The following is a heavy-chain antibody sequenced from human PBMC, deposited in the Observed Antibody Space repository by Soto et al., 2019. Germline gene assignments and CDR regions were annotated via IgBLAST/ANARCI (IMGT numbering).Heavy chain of an antibody. CDR1: GGSISSSSYY. CDR3: ARHGGEGYSYGFHYYYYYMDV. J-gene: IGHJ6*03. Sequence: QLQLQESGPGLVKPSETLSLTCTVSGGSISSSSYYWGWIRQPPGKGLEWIGSIYYSGSTYYNPSLKSRVTISVDTSKNQFSLKLSSVTAADTAVYYCARHGGEGYSYGFHYYYYYMDVWGKGTTVTVSS. D-gene: IGHD5-18*01. CDR2: IYYSGST. V-gene: IGHV4-39*01.